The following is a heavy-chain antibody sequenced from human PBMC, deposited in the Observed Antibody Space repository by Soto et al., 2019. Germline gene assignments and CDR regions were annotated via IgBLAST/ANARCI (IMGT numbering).Heavy chain of an antibody. CDR2: MNPNSGNT. CDR1: GYTFTSYD. J-gene: IGHJ3*02. CDR3: ARASRLKKRRVVVPAALCIDAFDI. Sequence: ASVKVSCKASGYTFTSYDINWVRQATGQGLEWMGWMNPNSGNTGYAQKFQGRVTMTRNTSISTAYMELSSLRSEDTAVYYCARASRLKKRRVVVPAALCIDAFDIWGQGTMVTVSS. V-gene: IGHV1-8*01. D-gene: IGHD2-2*01.